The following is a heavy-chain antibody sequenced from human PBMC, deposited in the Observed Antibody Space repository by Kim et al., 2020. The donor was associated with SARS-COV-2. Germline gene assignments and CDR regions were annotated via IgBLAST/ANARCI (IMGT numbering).Heavy chain of an antibody. J-gene: IGHJ3*02. D-gene: IGHD3-22*01. CDR1: GGSISSGGYY. CDR3: ARVPRGGYYPFAFDI. CDR2: IYYSGST. Sequence: SETLSLTCTVSGGSISSGGYYWSWIRQHPGRGLEWIGYIYYSGSTYYNPSLKSRVTISVDTSKSQFSLKLSSVTAADTAVYYCARVPRGGYYPFAFDIWGQGTMVTVSS. V-gene: IGHV4-31*03.